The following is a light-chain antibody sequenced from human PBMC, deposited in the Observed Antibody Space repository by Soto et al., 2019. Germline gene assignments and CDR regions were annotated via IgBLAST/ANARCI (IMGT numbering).Light chain of an antibody. V-gene: IGLV1-51*02. CDR1: SSHNRSYS. J-gene: IGLJ2*01. Sequence: KQPPTVSAAPERKGTLSPPESSSHNRSYSVSWYQQLPGTAPKLLIYENYERPSGIPDRFSGSKSGTSATLGITGLQTGDEADYYCGAWDGSLTGGVFGGGTQLTVL. CDR3: GAWDGSLTGGV. CDR2: ENY.